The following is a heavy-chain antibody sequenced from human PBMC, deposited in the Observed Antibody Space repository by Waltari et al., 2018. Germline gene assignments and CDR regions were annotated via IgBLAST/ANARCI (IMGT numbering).Heavy chain of an antibody. CDR3: AKGRYSSGWYSIGY. D-gene: IGHD6-19*01. J-gene: IGHJ4*02. Sequence: EVQLLESGGGLVQPGGSLRLSCAASGFTFSSYAISWVRQAPGKGLEWVSAISGSGGSTYYADSVKGRFTISRDNSKNTLYLQMNSLRAEDTVVYYCAKGRYSSGWYSIGYWGQGTLVTVSS. CDR1: GFTFSSYA. V-gene: IGHV3-23*01. CDR2: ISGSGGST.